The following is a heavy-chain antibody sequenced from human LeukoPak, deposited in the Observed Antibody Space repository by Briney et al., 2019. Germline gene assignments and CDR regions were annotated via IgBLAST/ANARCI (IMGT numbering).Heavy chain of an antibody. D-gene: IGHD1/OR15-1a*01. CDR3: ARMEQSATFDI. CDR1: GGSISIINYY. J-gene: IGHJ3*02. V-gene: IGHV4-39*07. CDR2: IYHSGST. Sequence: PSESLSLTCTVSGGSISIINYYRGWIRQPPGKGLEWIGSIYHSGSTYYNPSLKSRVAISIDTSKNQFSLKLTSVSAAADTALYYCARMEQSATFDIWGQGTMVTVSS.